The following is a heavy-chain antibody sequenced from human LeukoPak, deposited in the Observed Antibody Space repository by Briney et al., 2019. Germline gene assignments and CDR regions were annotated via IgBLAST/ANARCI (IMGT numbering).Heavy chain of an antibody. CDR3: VKDLHDFWSGYHIAGAFDI. V-gene: IGHV3-30*02. CDR2: IRYDGSNQ. Sequence: AGGSLRLSCAASGFSFSNYGMHWVRQAPGKGLEWVTFIRYDGSNQHYADSVKGRFTISRDNSKNTVFLQMKSLRAEDTAVYYCVKDLHDFWSGYHIAGAFDIWGQGTMVTVSS. J-gene: IGHJ3*02. D-gene: IGHD3-3*01. CDR1: GFSFSNYG.